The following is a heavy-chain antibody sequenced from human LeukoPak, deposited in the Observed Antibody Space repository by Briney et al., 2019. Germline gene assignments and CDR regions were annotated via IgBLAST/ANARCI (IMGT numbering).Heavy chain of an antibody. V-gene: IGHV3-30-3*01. Sequence: GGSLRLSCAASGFTFSNYAMHWVRQAPGKGLEWVAVISYDGSNKYYADSVKGRFTISRDNSKNTLYLQMNSLRAEDTAVYYCARGLGYCSGGSCSIPFLDYWGQGTLVTVSS. CDR2: ISYDGSNK. CDR1: GFTFSNYA. J-gene: IGHJ4*02. CDR3: ARGLGYCSGGSCSIPFLDY. D-gene: IGHD2-15*01.